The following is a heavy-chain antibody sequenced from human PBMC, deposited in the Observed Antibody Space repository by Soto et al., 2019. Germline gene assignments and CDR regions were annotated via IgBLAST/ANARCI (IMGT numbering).Heavy chain of an antibody. Sequence: GGSLGLMCTFSEWTSTDHALTGVRQAPGKGLEWVAFSTSHSYGGTTDYAASVKGRFTISRDDSKSIAYLQMNSLQIADTSIYSCTRDGYYYGMHVWR. J-gene: IGHJ6*02. CDR3: TRDGYYYGMHV. V-gene: IGHV3-49*04. CDR2: STSHSYGGTT. CDR1: EWTSTDHA.